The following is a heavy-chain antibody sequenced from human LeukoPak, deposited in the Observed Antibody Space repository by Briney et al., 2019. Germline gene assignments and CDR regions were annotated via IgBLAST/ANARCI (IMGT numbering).Heavy chain of an antibody. J-gene: IGHJ5*02. D-gene: IGHD2-2*01. CDR1: GFTFSSYG. Sequence: GGSLRLSCAASGFTFSSYGMHWVRQAPGKGLEWVAVIWYDGSNKYYADSVKGRFTISRGNAKNSLYLQMNSLRAEDTAVYYCASVRYCSSTSCLEGALDPWGQGTLVTVSS. CDR3: ASVRYCSSTSCLEGALDP. V-gene: IGHV3-33*03. CDR2: IWYDGSNK.